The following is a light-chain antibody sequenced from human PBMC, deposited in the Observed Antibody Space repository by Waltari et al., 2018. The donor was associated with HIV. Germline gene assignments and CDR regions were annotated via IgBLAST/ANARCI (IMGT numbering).Light chain of an antibody. Sequence: DIQMNQSPSTLDAVVGGRGTITFRAKRTINSWLAWYQHKPGQAPKFLIYKASSLVSGVPSRFSGSGSGTEFTLTISSLQPDDFAAYYCQQYNNYSWTFGQGTKVETK. CDR1: RTINSW. J-gene: IGKJ1*01. CDR2: KAS. V-gene: IGKV1-5*03. CDR3: QQYNNYSWT.